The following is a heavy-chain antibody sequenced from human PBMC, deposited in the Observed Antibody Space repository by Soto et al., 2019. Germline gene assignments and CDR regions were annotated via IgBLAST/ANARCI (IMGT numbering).Heavy chain of an antibody. CDR1: GYTFTSYG. CDR2: ISAYNGNT. V-gene: IGHV1-18*01. Sequence: ASVKVSCKASGYTFTSYGISWVRQAPGQGLEWMGWISAYNGNTNYAQKLQGRVTMTTDTSTSTAYMGLRSLRSDDTAVYYCARDLQSERYFVWSEPSDYSYGMDFWGQGTTVTLSS. J-gene: IGHJ6*02. CDR3: ARDLQSERYFVWSEPSDYSYGMDF. D-gene: IGHD3-9*01.